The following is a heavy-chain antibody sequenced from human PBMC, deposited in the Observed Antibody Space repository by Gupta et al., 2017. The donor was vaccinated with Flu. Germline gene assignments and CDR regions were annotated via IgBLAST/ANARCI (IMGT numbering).Heavy chain of an antibody. V-gene: IGHV2-26*01. D-gene: IGHD1-26*01. Sequence: QVTLKESGPVLVKPTETLTLTCTVSGFSLSNARMGVSWIRQPPGKALEWLAHIFSNDEKSYSTSLKSRLTISKDTSKSQVVRTMTNMDTVETATYYCERIPDSGSYGDYYYGMDVWGQGTTVTVSS. CDR1: GFSLSNARMG. J-gene: IGHJ6*02. CDR3: ERIPDSGSYGDYYYGMDV. CDR2: IFSNDEK.